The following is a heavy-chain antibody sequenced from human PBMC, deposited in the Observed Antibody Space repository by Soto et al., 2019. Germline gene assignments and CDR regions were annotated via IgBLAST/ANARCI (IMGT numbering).Heavy chain of an antibody. J-gene: IGHJ4*02. CDR3: AHLRGGSGNYSFDY. D-gene: IGHD3-10*01. CDR1: GFSLSTNGVG. V-gene: IGHV2-5*02. Sequence: GSGPTLVNPTQTLTLTCSFSGFSLSTNGVGVGWIRQPPGKALQWLALLYWDDDKRYRPSLKRRLSITKDTSKKQVVLTMTNMDPVDTATYYCAHLRGGSGNYSFDYWGQGTPVTV. CDR2: LYWDDDK.